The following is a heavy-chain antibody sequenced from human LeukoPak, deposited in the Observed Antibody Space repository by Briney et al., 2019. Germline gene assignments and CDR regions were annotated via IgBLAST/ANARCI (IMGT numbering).Heavy chain of an antibody. V-gene: IGHV3-21*01. CDR3: ARDWGLWFGENWFDP. CDR2: ISSDSTFI. Sequence: GGSLRLSCAAFEFTFSRYTMNWVRQAPGKGLELVSSISSDSTFIQYADSVKGRFTISRDNANNSLYLQMNRLRVEDTAVCYCARDWGLWFGENWFDPWGQGTLVTVSS. CDR1: EFTFSRYT. D-gene: IGHD3-10*01. J-gene: IGHJ5*02.